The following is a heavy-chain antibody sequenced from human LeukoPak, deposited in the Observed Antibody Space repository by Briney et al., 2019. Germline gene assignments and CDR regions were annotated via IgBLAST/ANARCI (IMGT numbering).Heavy chain of an antibody. D-gene: IGHD3-10*02. J-gene: IGHJ6*04. CDR2: ISSSGSTI. CDR3: AELGITMIGGV. V-gene: IGHV3-48*03. Sequence: GGSLRLSCAATGFTFISYSLNWVRQAPGKGLEWVSYISSSGSTIYYADSVKGRFTISRDNAKNSLYLQMNSLRAEDTAVYYCAELGITMIGGVWGKGTTVTISS. CDR1: GFTFISYS.